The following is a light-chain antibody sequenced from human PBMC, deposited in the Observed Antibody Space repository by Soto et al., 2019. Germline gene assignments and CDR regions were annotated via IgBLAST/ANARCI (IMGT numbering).Light chain of an antibody. J-gene: IGLJ1*01. CDR2: EVT. CDR1: SSDVGGYDY. Sequence: QSVLTQPASVSGSPGQSITISCTGSSSDVGGYDYVSWYQHRPGKAPKLMIYEVTNRPSGVSIRFSGSKSGNTASLTISGLQAEDEADYYCSSYTSRNNLLYVFGPGTKLTVL. V-gene: IGLV2-14*01. CDR3: SSYTSRNNLLYV.